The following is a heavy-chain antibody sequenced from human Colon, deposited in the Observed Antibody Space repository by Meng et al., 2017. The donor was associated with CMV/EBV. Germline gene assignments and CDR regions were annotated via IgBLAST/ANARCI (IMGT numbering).Heavy chain of an antibody. CDR2: INVVGSV. CDR3: ARGIVSTEDL. D-gene: IGHD2-2*01. CDR1: GFSFSSYA. V-gene: IGHV3-30*09. J-gene: IGHJ5*02. Sequence: GGSLRLSCAVSGFSFSSYAMHWVRQAPGKGLEWVAFINVVGSVKHAESVKGRFAVVRDYSKNTVYLQMNYLRAEDTAVYYCARGIVSTEDLWGQGTLVTGSS.